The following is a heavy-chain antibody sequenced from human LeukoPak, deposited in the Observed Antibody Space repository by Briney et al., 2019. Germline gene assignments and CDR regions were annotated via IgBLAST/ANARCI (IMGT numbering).Heavy chain of an antibody. Sequence: GSSVKVSCKASGYTFTGYYMHWVRQAPGQGLEWRGWINLNSGGTNYAQKFQGWVTMTRDTTISTTYTELSKVTSDDTTVYYCARALTLTIAVAGMDYYYGMDVWGQGTTVTVSS. CDR3: ARALTLTIAVAGMDYYYGMDV. D-gene: IGHD6-19*01. CDR2: INLNSGGT. CDR1: GYTFTGYY. V-gene: IGHV1-2*04. J-gene: IGHJ6*02.